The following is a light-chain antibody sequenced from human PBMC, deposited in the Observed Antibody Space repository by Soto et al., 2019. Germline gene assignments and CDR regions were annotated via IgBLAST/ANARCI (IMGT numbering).Light chain of an antibody. V-gene: IGLV2-8*01. CDR1: SSDVGGYNY. CDR2: DVS. J-gene: IGLJ2*01. CDR3: SSYAGSNNLV. Sequence: QSVLTQPPSASGSPGQSVTISCTGTSSDVGGYNYVSWYQQHPGKAPKLMIYDVSKRPSGVPDRFSGSKSGNTASLTVSGLQAEGEADYYCSSYAGSNNLVFGGGTKLTVL.